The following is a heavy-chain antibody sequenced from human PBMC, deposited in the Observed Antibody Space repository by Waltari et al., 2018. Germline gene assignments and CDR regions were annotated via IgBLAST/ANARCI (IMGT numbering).Heavy chain of an antibody. CDR3: ARDRAELLDI. Sequence: EVQLVESGGVVVQPGGSLRLSCAASRFTFDDYTMHWVRQAPGKGVSWVFLISLDGGRRYYADSVKGRFTISRDNAKNSLYLQMNSPRAEDTAVYYCARDRAELLDIWGQGTMVTVSS. CDR2: ISLDGGRR. V-gene: IGHV3-43*01. J-gene: IGHJ3*02. D-gene: IGHD1-7*01. CDR1: RFTFDDYT.